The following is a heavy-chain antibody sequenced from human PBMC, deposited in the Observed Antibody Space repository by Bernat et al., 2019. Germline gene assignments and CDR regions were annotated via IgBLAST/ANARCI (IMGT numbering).Heavy chain of an antibody. J-gene: IGHJ6*02. D-gene: IGHD3-10*01. CDR2: IYWDNDK. Sequence: QITLEESGPTLVKSTQTLTLTCTFSGFSLSTSGVGVGWIRQPPGKALEWLALIYWDNDKRYSTSLKSRLTITKDTSKNQVVLTMTNMDPVDTATYYCARIRGPGESYYYYGMDGWGQGTTVTVSS. CDR3: ARIRGPGESYYYYGMDG. V-gene: IGHV2-5*02. CDR1: GFSLSTSGVG.